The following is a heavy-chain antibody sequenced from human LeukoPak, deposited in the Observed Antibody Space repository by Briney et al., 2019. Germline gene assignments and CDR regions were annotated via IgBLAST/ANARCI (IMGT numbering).Heavy chain of an antibody. Sequence: SETLSLTCTVSGGSISSYYWSWIRQPAGKGLEWIGRIYTSGSTNYNPSLKSRVTMSVDTSKNQFSLKLSSVTAADTAVYYCARQRSSGYFSPNWFDPWGQGTLVTVSS. CDR2: IYTSGST. CDR3: ARQRSSGYFSPNWFDP. D-gene: IGHD3-22*01. CDR1: GGSISSYY. V-gene: IGHV4-4*07. J-gene: IGHJ5*02.